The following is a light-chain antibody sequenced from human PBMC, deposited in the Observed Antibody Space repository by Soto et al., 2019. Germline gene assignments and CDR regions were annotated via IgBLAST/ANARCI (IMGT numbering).Light chain of an antibody. CDR2: EVT. V-gene: IGLV2-23*02. Sequence: QSVLTQPASVSGSPGQSITISCSGTTSDVGIVSWYQHHPGKAPKLMIHEVTKRPSGVSDRFSGSKSGNSASLTISGLQAEDEADYFCCSFGGSGYVFGTGTK. J-gene: IGLJ1*01. CDR3: CSFGGSGYV. CDR1: TSDVGI.